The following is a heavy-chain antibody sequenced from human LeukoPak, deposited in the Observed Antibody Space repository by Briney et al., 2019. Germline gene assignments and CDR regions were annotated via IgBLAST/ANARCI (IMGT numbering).Heavy chain of an antibody. Sequence: GGSLRLSCVASGFTFSNAWMRWVRQAPGKGLEWVGRIRSKSDGGKTDYAAPVKGRFTISRDDSKNTMYLQMNSLKTDDTAVYYCTTEIRWELVDADRWGQGTLVTVSS. J-gene: IGHJ5*02. V-gene: IGHV3-15*05. CDR2: IRSKSDGGKT. CDR3: TTEIRWELVDADR. CDR1: GFTFSNAW. D-gene: IGHD1-26*01.